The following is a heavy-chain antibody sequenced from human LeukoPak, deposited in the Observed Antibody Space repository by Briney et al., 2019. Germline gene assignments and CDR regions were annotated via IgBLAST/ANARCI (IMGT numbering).Heavy chain of an antibody. Sequence: ASVKVSCKASGYTFTSYGISWVRQAPGQGLEWMGWISAYNGNTNYAQKLQGRVTMTTDTSTSTAYMELRSLRSDDTAVYYCARDKLGYYDSSLPFDYWGQGTLDTVSS. CDR1: GYTFTSYG. V-gene: IGHV1-18*01. CDR3: ARDKLGYYDSSLPFDY. D-gene: IGHD3-22*01. CDR2: ISAYNGNT. J-gene: IGHJ4*02.